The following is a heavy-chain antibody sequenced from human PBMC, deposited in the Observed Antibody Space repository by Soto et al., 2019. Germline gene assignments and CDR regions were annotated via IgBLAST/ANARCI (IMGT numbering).Heavy chain of an antibody. CDR2: INHSGST. CDR1: GGSFSGYY. CDR3: YIHPDLTVYGSGSGGDAFDI. J-gene: IGHJ3*02. D-gene: IGHD3-10*01. Sequence: QVQLQQWGAGLLKPSETLSLTCAVYGGSFSGYYWSWIRQPPGKGLEWIGEINHSGSTNYNPSLKSRVTISVDTSKNQFSLKLSSVTAADTAVYYCYIHPDLTVYGSGSGGDAFDIWGQGTMVTVSS. V-gene: IGHV4-34*01.